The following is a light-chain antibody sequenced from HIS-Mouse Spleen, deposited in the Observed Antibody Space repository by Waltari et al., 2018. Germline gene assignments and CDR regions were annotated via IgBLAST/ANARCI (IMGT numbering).Light chain of an antibody. CDR1: ALPKKS. V-gene: IGLV3-10*01. J-gene: IGLJ2*01. CDR3: YSTDSSGNHRV. CDR2: EDS. Sequence: SSALTQPPSVSVSPGQTARIPCSGHALPKKSASWYQQKSGQAPVLVIYEDSKRPSGIPERCSGSSSGTMATLTISGAQVEDEADYYCYSTDSSGNHRVFGGGTKLTVL.